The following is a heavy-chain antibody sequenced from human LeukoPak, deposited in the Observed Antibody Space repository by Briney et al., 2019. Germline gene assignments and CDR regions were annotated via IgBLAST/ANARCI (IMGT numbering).Heavy chain of an antibody. Sequence: GGSLRLSCAASGFTFSSYAMIWLRQAPRKGLAWVSAISGSGGSTYYADSVKGRFTISRDNSKNTLYLQMNSLRAEDTAVYYCAKDQPSRYTAMMRADDYWGQGTLVTVSS. D-gene: IGHD5-18*01. CDR1: GFTFSSYA. CDR2: ISGSGGST. V-gene: IGHV3-23*01. CDR3: AKDQPSRYTAMMRADDY. J-gene: IGHJ4*02.